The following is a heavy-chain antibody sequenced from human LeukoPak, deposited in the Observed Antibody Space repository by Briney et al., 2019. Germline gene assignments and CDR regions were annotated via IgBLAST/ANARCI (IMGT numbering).Heavy chain of an antibody. CDR3: ARFILASGFDY. D-gene: IGHD3-3*02. V-gene: IGHV4-30-4*07. J-gene: IGHJ4*02. CDR2: IYYSGST. Sequence: SETLSLTCAVSGGSISSGGYSWSWIRQPPGRGLEWIGYIYYSGSTYYNPSLKSRVTISVDTSKNQFSLKLSSVTAADTAVYYCARFILASGFDYWGQGILVTVSS. CDR1: GGSISSGGYS.